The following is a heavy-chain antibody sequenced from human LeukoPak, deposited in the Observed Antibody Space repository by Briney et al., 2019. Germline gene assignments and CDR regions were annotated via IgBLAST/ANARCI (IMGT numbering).Heavy chain of an antibody. CDR1: GYSFTSYW. CDR3: ARLGSCTNGVCYTTTRWFDP. J-gene: IGHJ5*02. D-gene: IGHD2-8*01. Sequence: GESLKISCKGSGYSFTSYWIGWVRQMPGKGLEGMGIIYPADSDTRYSPSFQGHVTISADKSISTAYLQWSSLKASDTAMYYCARLGSCTNGVCYTTTRWFDPWGQGTLVTVSS. CDR2: IYPADSDT. V-gene: IGHV5-51*01.